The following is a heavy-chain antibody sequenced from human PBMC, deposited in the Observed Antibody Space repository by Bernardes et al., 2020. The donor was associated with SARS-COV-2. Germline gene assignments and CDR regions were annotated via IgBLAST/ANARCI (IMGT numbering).Heavy chain of an antibody. D-gene: IGHD1-1*01. J-gene: IGHJ4*02. CDR2: LYSGGTT. CDR3: ARDEQLAFDY. Sequence: GGSLRLSCEASKFTVSNNYMSWVRQAPGKGLEWVSLLYSGGTTYYADSVKGRFTVSRDNSKNTLYLQMNSLRAEDTAVYYCARDEQLAFDYWGQGTLVTVSS. CDR1: KFTVSNNY. V-gene: IGHV3-66*02.